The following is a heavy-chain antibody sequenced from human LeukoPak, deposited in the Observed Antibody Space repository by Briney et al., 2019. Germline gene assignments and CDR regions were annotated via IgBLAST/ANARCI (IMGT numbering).Heavy chain of an antibody. Sequence: PSETLSLTCAVSGYSISSGYYWGWIRQPPGKGLEWLGSIYHSGSTYYNPSLKSRVTISVDTSKNQFSLKLSSVTAADTAVYYCAREVPRVLWFGELFIDYFDYWGQGTLVTVSS. CDR1: GYSISSGYY. CDR3: AREVPRVLWFGELFIDYFDY. D-gene: IGHD3-10*01. J-gene: IGHJ4*02. CDR2: IYHSGST. V-gene: IGHV4-38-2*02.